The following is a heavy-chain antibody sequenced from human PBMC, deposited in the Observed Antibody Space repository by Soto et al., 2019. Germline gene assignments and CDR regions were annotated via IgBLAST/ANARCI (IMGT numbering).Heavy chain of an antibody. CDR3: VSQRTTVPTQAYFDY. V-gene: IGHV4-39*01. CDR2: VYYRGRS. D-gene: IGHD4-17*01. J-gene: IGHJ4*02. Sequence: PSETLCLTCPVSGGSVTNSSYYWGWIRQSPGKGLEWIGSVYYRGRSYSKSSVKSRVTISVDTSKNRFSLSLNSVTASDTAVYFCVSQRTTVPTQAYFDYWGPGALVTVSS. CDR1: GGSVTNSSYY.